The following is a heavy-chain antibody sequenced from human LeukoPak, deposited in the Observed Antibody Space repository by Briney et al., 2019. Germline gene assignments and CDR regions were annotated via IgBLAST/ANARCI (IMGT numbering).Heavy chain of an antibody. CDR2: IYSGGST. D-gene: IGHD3-10*01. J-gene: IGHJ3*02. CDR1: GFTVSSNY. CDR3: ARGKGSGSYTGRAFDI. V-gene: IGHV3-53*01. Sequence: GGSLRLSCAVSGFTVSSNYMSWVRQAPGKGLEWVSVIYSGGSTYYADSVKGRFTISRDNSKNTLCLQMNSLRAEDTAVYYCARGKGSGSYTGRAFDIWGQGTMVTVSS.